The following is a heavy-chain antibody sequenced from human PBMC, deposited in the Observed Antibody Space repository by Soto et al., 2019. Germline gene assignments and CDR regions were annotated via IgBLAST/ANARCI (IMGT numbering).Heavy chain of an antibody. J-gene: IGHJ6*02. Sequence: GGSLRLSCAASGFTFDDYAMHWVRQAPGKGLEWVSLISGDGGSTYYADSVKGRFTISRDNSKNSLYLQMNSLRTEDSALYYCAKDIYSIRPYSYYCMDVWCQGTTVTVSS. D-gene: IGHD6-13*01. CDR2: ISGDGGST. CDR3: AKDIYSIRPYSYYCMDV. V-gene: IGHV3-43*02. CDR1: GFTFDDYA.